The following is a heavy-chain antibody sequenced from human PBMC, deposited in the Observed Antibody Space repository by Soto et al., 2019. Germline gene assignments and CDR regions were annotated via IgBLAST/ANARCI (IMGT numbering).Heavy chain of an antibody. D-gene: IGHD6-13*01. Sequence: EVQLVESGGGLVRPGGSLRLSCAASGFTFSSYSMNWVRQAPGKGLEWVSSISFSGTYKYSADSVRGRFTISRDNAKNSVSLQMNSLTAEDTAIYFCARDRWYSNTRLGLSYYAMDVWGQGTTVTVSS. CDR1: GFTFSSYS. CDR3: ARDRWYSNTRLGLSYYAMDV. CDR2: ISFSGTYK. J-gene: IGHJ6*02. V-gene: IGHV3-21*01.